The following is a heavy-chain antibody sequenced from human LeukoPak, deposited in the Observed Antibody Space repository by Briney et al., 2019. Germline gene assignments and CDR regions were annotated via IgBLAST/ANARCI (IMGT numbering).Heavy chain of an antibody. J-gene: IGHJ3*02. CDR2: ISYDGSNK. D-gene: IGHD3-16*02. CDR3: AVTESGYDYVWGSYPGDAFDI. V-gene: IGHV3-30*04. Sequence: GGSLRLSCAASGFTFSSYARHWVRQAPGKGLEWVAVISYDGSNKYYADSVKGRFTISRDNSKNTLYLQMNSLRAEDTAVYYCAVTESGYDYVWGSYPGDAFDIWGQGTLVTVSS. CDR1: GFTFSSYA.